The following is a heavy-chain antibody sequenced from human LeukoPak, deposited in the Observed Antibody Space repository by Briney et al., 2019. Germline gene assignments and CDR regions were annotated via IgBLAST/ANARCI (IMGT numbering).Heavy chain of an antibody. CDR1: GFTFSSDS. V-gene: IGHV3-48*02. Sequence: GGTLRLSCAASGFTFSSDSMIWVRQAPGKGLEWVSYISTGSSTIYYADSVKGRFTISRDNAKNSLYLQMNSLRDENTAVYYCARDVERTGGTYYYGSGSPRGWGQGTLVTVSS. J-gene: IGHJ4*02. D-gene: IGHD3-10*01. CDR3: ARDVERTGGTYYYGSGSPRG. CDR2: ISTGSSTI.